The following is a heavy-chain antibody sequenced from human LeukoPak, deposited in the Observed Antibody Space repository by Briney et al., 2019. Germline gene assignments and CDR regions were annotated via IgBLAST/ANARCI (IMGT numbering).Heavy chain of an antibody. CDR3: ARVSGSYYFDY. V-gene: IGHV4-38-2*01. J-gene: IGHJ4*02. Sequence: SETLSLTRAVSLYSISSGYYWAWIGQPPGKGLDWIERIYHSGSTYYNPSLKSRVSISVDTSKNQFSLKLSSVTAADTAVYYCARVSGSYYFDYWGQGTLVTVSS. D-gene: IGHD1-26*01. CDR2: IYHSGST. CDR1: LYSISSGYY.